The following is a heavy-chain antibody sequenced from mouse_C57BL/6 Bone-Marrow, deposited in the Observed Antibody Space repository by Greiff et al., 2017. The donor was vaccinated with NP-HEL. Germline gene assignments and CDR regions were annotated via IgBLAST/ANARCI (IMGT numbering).Heavy chain of an antibody. J-gene: IGHJ2*01. CDR3: YEYAAGYYCACYMITETYYLDD. V-gene: IGHV1-87*01. D-gene: IGHD2-4*01. CDR2: GQGLEWIG. CDR1: YTFSRRVH. Sequence: VQLQQSGPELARPWASVKISCKAFYTFSRRVHFAIRDTNYWMQWVKQRPGQGLEWIGAIYPGNGDTSYNQKFKGKATLTADKSSSTSYMQLSSLTYEYAAGYYCACYMITETYYLDDWGQGTTLTVSS.